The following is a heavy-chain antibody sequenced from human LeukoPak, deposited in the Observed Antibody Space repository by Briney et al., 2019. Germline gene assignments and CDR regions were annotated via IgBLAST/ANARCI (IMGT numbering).Heavy chain of an antibody. V-gene: IGHV3-30*04. CDR3: ARDPRGYYCSSTSCYGEFDP. D-gene: IGHD2-2*01. CDR2: ISYDGRNK. J-gene: IGHJ5*02. CDR1: GFTFNSYA. Sequence: AVSLTLYCAASGFTFNSYAMHWVPQAPGQGMEGVTVISYDGRNKYYTDSVKGRFTIARANSKNTLNLQMNSLSAEDTDVYYCARDPRGYYCSSTSCYGEFDPWGQGTLVTVSS.